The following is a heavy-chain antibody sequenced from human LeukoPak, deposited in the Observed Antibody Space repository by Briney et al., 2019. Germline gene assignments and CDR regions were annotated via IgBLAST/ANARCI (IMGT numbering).Heavy chain of an antibody. CDR1: GFTFSSYD. D-gene: IGHD2-2*01. Sequence: GGSLRLSCAASGFTFSSYDMHWVRQATGKGLEWVSAIGTAGDTYYPGSVKGRFTISRDNSKNTLYLQMNSLRAEDTAVYYCARDYEYCSSTSCYASGYWGQGTLVTVSS. CDR3: ARDYEYCSSTSCYASGY. V-gene: IGHV3-13*01. J-gene: IGHJ4*02. CDR2: IGTAGDT.